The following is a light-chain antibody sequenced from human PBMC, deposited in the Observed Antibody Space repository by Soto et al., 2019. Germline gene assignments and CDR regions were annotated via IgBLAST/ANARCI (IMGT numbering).Light chain of an antibody. Sequence: QPVLTQPPSVSGAPGQRVTISCTGSSSNIGAGYDVHWYQQLPGTAPKLLIYGNSNRPSGVPDRFSGSKSGTSASLAITGLQAEDEADYYCQSHDSSLSGFVFGGGTQLTVL. CDR1: SSNIGAGYD. CDR3: QSHDSSLSGFV. V-gene: IGLV1-40*01. J-gene: IGLJ7*01. CDR2: GNS.